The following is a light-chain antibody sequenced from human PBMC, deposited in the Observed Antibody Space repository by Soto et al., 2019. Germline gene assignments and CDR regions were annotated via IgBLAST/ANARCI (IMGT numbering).Light chain of an antibody. J-gene: IGKJ4*01. CDR1: QSVSSN. CDR3: QQYNNWPPLT. Sequence: LSVSPGERATLSCRASQSVSSNLAWYQQKPGQAPRLLIYGASTRATGIPARFSGSGSGTEFTLTISSLQSEDVAVYYCQQYNNWPPLTFGGGTKVEIK. CDR2: GAS. V-gene: IGKV3-15*01.